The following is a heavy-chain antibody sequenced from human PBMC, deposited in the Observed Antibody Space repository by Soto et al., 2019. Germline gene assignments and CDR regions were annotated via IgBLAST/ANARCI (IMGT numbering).Heavy chain of an antibody. D-gene: IGHD1-1*01. J-gene: IGHJ5*02. CDR2: SYYSGST. CDR3: ARRQNWNNLFDT. CDR1: GGSSTNNY. V-gene: IGHV4-59*08. Sequence: ETLSRTGTVSGGSSTNNYWSWIRQSPGKGLEWIGCSYYSGSTSYNPSLRSRVTISIDTSKTQFSLRLRSVTAADTAVYYCARRQNWNNLFDTWGQGTLVTVSS.